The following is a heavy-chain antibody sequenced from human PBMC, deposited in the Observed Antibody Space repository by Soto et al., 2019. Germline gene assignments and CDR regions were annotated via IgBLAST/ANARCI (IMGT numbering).Heavy chain of an antibody. CDR3: ARRVYDTRLNYMYFDF. CDR2: IFHDGTA. CDR1: GVSISSGNW. Sequence: SETLSLTCAGSGVSISSGNWWTWVRQSPQRGLEYIGEIFHDGTANYYPSFERRVAISVDTSKNQFSLKLTSVTAADTVIYFCARRVYDTRLNYMYFDFWGQGTLVTVSS. D-gene: IGHD3-10*01. J-gene: IGHJ4*02. V-gene: IGHV4-4*02.